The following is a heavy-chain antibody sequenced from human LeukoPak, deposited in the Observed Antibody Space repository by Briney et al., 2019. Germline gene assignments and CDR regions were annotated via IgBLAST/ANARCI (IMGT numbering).Heavy chain of an antibody. V-gene: IGHV4-59*01. D-gene: IGHD1-26*01. CDR1: GGSISSYY. CDR2: IYYSGST. J-gene: IGHJ6*02. Sequence: SETLSLTSTVSGGSISSYYWSWIRQPPGKGLEWIGYIYYSGSTNYNPSLKSRVTISVDTSKNQFSLKLSSVTAADTAVYYCAREVVGADYYYGMDAWGQGTTVTVSS. CDR3: AREVVGADYYYGMDA.